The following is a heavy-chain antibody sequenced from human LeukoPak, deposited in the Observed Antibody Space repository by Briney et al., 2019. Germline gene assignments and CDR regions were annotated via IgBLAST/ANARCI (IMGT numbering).Heavy chain of an antibody. J-gene: IGHJ4*02. Sequence: SQTLSLTCTVSSDSISSGDYYWSWVRQPAGTGLEFIGYINKKGGTFYNPPRKSRVSISIDTSKNQFSLKLTSVTAADTAVYFCAREHKSYGDYPYYFDSWGQGTLVTVSS. CDR3: AREHKSYGDYPYYFDS. V-gene: IGHV4-30-4*01. CDR2: INKKGGT. D-gene: IGHD4-17*01. CDR1: SDSISSGDYY.